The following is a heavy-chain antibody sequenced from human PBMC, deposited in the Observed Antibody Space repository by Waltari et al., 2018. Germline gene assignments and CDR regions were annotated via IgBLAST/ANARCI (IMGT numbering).Heavy chain of an antibody. V-gene: IGHV4-31*03. J-gene: IGHJ3*02. CDR1: GGSISSGGYY. Sequence: QVQLQESGPGLVKPSQTLSLTCTVSGGSISSGGYYWSWIRQHPGKGLEWIGYIYYSGGTYYNPSLKSRFTISVDTSKNQFSRKLSSWPAADTAVYYCARVGYSSSWGGWGTFDIWGQGTMVTVSS. CDR2: IYYSGGT. D-gene: IGHD6-13*01. CDR3: ARVGYSSSWGGWGTFDI.